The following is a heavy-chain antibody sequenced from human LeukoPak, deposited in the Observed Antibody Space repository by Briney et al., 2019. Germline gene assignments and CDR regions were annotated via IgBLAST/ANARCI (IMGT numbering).Heavy chain of an antibody. CDR3: ASDRDNSDWQKRFDS. V-gene: IGHV3-7*01. CDR2: INQDASEI. Sequence: GGSLRLSCAASGFTFSTYWMTWYRQAPGKGLEWVGNINQDASEINYVDSVRGRFTISRDNAKNSLHLQMNSLRAEGTAVYYCASDRDNSDWQKRFDSWGQGTLVTVSS. J-gene: IGHJ4*02. D-gene: IGHD2-21*02. CDR1: GFTFSTYW.